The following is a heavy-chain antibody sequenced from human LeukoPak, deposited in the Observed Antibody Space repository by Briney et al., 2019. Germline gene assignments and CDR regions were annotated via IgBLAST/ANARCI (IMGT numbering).Heavy chain of an antibody. J-gene: IGHJ4*02. CDR2: IWYDGSNK. CDR3: AREYPPRYYYDSSGYLDY. Sequence: GGSLRLSCAASGFTFSSYGMHWVRQAPGKGLEWVAVIWYDGSNKYYADSVNGRFTISSDNSKNPLYLQMNSLRAEDTAVYYCAREYPPRYYYDSSGYLDYWGQGTLVTVSS. V-gene: IGHV3-33*01. CDR1: GFTFSSYG. D-gene: IGHD3-22*01.